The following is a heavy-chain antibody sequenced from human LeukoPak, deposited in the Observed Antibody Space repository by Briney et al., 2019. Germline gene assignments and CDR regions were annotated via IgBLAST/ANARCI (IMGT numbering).Heavy chain of an antibody. Sequence: SEPLSLTCTVSGGSVNSYYWSWIRQSPGKGLEWIGYFHYSGRSNYIPSLKSRVTMSVDTSKNQVSLRLSSVTAADTAVYYCARVGVMTYVSKSYFDYWGQGTLVTVSS. V-gene: IGHV4-59*02. CDR1: GGSVNSYY. J-gene: IGHJ4*02. D-gene: IGHD3-16*01. CDR2: FHYSGRS. CDR3: ARVGVMTYVSKSYFDY.